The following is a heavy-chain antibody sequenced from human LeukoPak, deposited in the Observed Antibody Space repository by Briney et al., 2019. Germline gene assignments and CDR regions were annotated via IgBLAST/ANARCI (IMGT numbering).Heavy chain of an antibody. CDR3: ARREVSNWFDP. V-gene: IGHV4-39*07. Sequence: SETLSLTCTVSGGSISSISYYWGWIRQPPGKGLEWIGSMYHNGSTYYNPSLKSRVTISVDTSKNQFSLKLSSVTAAGTAVYYCARREVSNWFDPWGQGTLVTVPS. CDR1: GGSISSISYY. J-gene: IGHJ5*02. CDR2: MYHNGST. D-gene: IGHD1-26*01.